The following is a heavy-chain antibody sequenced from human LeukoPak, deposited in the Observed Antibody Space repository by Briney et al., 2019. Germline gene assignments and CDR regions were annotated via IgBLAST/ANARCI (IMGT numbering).Heavy chain of an antibody. Sequence: PGGSLRLSCAASGFTFSSYGMHWVRQAPGKGLEWVAVISYDGSNKYYAESVKGRFTISRDNSKNTLYLQMNSLSAEDTAVYYCAKAAGYCSSTSCPRGDYYYYYGMDVWGQGTTVTVSS. J-gene: IGHJ6*02. V-gene: IGHV3-30*18. CDR1: GFTFSSYG. D-gene: IGHD2-2*01. CDR3: AKAAGYCSSTSCPRGDYYYYYGMDV. CDR2: ISYDGSNK.